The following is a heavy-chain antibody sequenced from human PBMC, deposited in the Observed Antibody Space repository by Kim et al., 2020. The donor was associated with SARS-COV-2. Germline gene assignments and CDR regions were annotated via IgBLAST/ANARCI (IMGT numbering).Heavy chain of an antibody. J-gene: IGHJ4*02. V-gene: IGHV4-59*01. D-gene: IGHD2-21*01. Sequence: YSPSLKSRVTISVDTAKNQFSLKLSTVTAADTAVYYRARVRGDFYGTIDYWGQGTLVTVSS. CDR3: ARVRGDFYGTIDY.